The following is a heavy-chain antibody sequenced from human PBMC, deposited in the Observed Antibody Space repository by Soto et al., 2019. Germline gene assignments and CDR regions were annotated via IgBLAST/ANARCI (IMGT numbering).Heavy chain of an antibody. CDR2: IFYSGST. CDR1: GDSIRHYY. CDR3: ARLERGDSYGFVIDX. J-gene: IGHJ4*02. Sequence: PSDTLSLTFKVSGDSIRHYYWSWIRQPPGERQEFILYIFYSGSTNYNPSLRRRVVISVATSRNQFALMLRSVAAADTATYYCARLERGDSYGFVIDXWGRGTLVTVSX. D-gene: IGHD5-18*01. V-gene: IGHV4-59*01.